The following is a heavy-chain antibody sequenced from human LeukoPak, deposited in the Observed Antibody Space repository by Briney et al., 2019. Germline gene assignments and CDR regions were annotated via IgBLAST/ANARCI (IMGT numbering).Heavy chain of an antibody. CDR2: IYDSGST. CDR1: GGSISSGAYY. D-gene: IGHD3-10*01. V-gene: IGHV4-31*03. J-gene: IGHJ5*02. CDR3: ARDRVAGWFDP. Sequence: SQTLSLTCTVSGGSISSGAYYWSWIRQHPGKGLEWIGYIYDSGSTYYNPSLKSRVTISVDTSKNLFSLRLNSVTAADTAVYYCARDRVAGWFDPWGREPWSPSPQ.